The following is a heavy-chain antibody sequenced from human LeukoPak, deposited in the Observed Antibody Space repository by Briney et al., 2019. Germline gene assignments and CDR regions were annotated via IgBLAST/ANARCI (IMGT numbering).Heavy chain of an antibody. V-gene: IGHV3-30*02. CDR1: GFTFSTYG. D-gene: IGHD4-11*01. CDR3: AKDAQIYSTYDWRWFDP. Sequence: QTGGSLRLSCAAPGFTFSTYGMHWVRQAPGRGLEWVTFIRSDGSNKYYADSVKGRFTISRDNSKNTLYLQMNSLRAEDTAVYYCAKDAQIYSTYDWRWFDPWGQGTLVTVSS. CDR2: IRSDGSNK. J-gene: IGHJ5*02.